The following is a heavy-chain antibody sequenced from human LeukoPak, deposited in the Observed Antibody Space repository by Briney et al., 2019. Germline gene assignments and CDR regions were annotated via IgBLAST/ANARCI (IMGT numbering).Heavy chain of an antibody. D-gene: IGHD5-24*01. V-gene: IGHV3-23*01. CDR2: VTGPADTT. CDR3: AKGAAIDH. Sequence: GGSLRLSCAASGFTFSSYSMNWVRQAPGKGLEWVAAVTGPADTTYYADSVKGRFTISRDSFKDTVYLQMNRLGAEDTALYYCAKGAAIDHWGQGTLVTVSS. CDR1: GFTFSSYS. J-gene: IGHJ4*02.